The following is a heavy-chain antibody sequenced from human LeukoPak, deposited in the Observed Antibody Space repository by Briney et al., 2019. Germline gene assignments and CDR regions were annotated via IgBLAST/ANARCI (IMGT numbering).Heavy chain of an antibody. CDR2: ISTFNGNT. D-gene: IGHD1-26*01. Sequence: GASVKVSCKGSGYTFISYGLSWGRQAPGQGLEWMGWISTFNGNTNYAPKVQGRVTMTTDASTSTVYMALRSLRSDDTAMYYCARCLWEGTSVDYWGQGTLVTVSS. J-gene: IGHJ4*02. CDR3: ARCLWEGTSVDY. V-gene: IGHV1-18*01. CDR1: GYTFISYG.